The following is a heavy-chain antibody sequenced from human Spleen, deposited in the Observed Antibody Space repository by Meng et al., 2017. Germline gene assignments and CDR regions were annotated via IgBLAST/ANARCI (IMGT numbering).Heavy chain of an antibody. J-gene: IGHJ4*02. CDR1: GYSFSNYW. Sequence: KVSCKTSGYSFSNYWIGWVRQMPGKGLEWMGLIHPGDSDTRYSPSFRGQVTISADMSISTAYLQWTSLKASDTAMYYCARFVAGHGSWRYSVFGFGDYWGQGTLVTVSS. D-gene: IGHD3-10*01. CDR2: IHPGDSDT. V-gene: IGHV5-51*01. CDR3: ARFVAGHGSWRYSVFGFGDY.